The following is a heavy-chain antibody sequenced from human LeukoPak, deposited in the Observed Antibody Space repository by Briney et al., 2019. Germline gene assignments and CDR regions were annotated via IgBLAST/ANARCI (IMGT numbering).Heavy chain of an antibody. CDR2: ISTSSSYI. D-gene: IGHD5-18*01. CDR1: GFTFSDYY. J-gene: IGHJ4*02. CDR3: ARVSSYGSTHPDY. Sequence: PGGSLRLSCAASGFTFSDYYMSWIRQAPGKGLEWISYISTSSSYINYADSVKGRFTISRDNAKSSLYLQMNSLRAEDTAVYYCARVSSYGSTHPDYWGQGTLVSVST. V-gene: IGHV3-11*06.